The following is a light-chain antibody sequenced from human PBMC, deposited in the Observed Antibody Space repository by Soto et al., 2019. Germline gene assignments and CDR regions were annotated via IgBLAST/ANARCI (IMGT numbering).Light chain of an antibody. V-gene: IGLV2-14*01. CDR2: EVS. CDR1: SSDVGNYNY. CDR3: SSYTYSSTPYV. Sequence: QSALTQPASVSGSPGQSITISCTGTSSDVGNYNYVSWYQHHPGKAPKLMIYEVSNRPSGVSNRFSGSKSGNTASLTISGLQAEDEADYYCSSYTYSSTPYVFGTGTKLTVL. J-gene: IGLJ1*01.